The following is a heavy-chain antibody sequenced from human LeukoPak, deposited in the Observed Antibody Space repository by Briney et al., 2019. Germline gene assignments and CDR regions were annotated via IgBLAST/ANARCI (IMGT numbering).Heavy chain of an antibody. J-gene: IGHJ4*02. V-gene: IGHV3-30*18. D-gene: IGHD1-26*01. CDR3: AKDNGSHLDY. CDR1: GFTFSSYG. Sequence: GGSLRLSCAASGFTFSSYGMHWVRQAPGKGLEWVAVISYDGSNKYYADSVKGRFTISRDNSKNTLYLQMNSLRAEDTAVYYCAKDNGSHLDYWGQGTLVTVSS. CDR2: ISYDGSNK.